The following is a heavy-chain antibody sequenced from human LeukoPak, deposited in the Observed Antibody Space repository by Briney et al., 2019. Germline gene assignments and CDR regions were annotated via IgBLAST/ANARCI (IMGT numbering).Heavy chain of an antibody. D-gene: IGHD6-13*01. V-gene: IGHV1-8*03. CDR2: MNPNSGNT. CDR3: ARASGMVAAAEDAFDI. J-gene: IGHJ3*02. Sequence: KPGASVKVSCKASGYTFTSYDINWVRQATGQGLEWMGWMNPNSGNTGYAQKFQGRVTITRNTSMSTAYMELSSLRSEDTAVYYCARASGMVAAAEDAFDIWGQGTMVTVSS. CDR1: GYTFTSYD.